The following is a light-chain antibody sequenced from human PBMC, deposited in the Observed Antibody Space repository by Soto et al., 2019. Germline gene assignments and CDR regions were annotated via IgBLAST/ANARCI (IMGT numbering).Light chain of an antibody. CDR1: SSDVGGYNY. J-gene: IGLJ2*01. CDR3: SSFASTYTLV. CDR2: EVS. Sequence: QSVLTQPASVSGSPGQSITISCTGTSSDVGGYNYVSWYQQYPGEAPKLMIYEVSFRPSGVSNRFSGSKSGNTAFLTISGLQTEDEADYYCSSFASTYTLVFGGGTRLTVL. V-gene: IGLV2-14*01.